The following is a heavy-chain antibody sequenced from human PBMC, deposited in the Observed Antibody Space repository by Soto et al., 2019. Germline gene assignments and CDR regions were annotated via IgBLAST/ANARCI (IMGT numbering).Heavy chain of an antibody. Sequence: SETLSLTCAVYGGSFSGYYWSWIRQPPGKGLEWIGEINHSGSTNYNPSLKSRVTISVDTSKNQFSLKLSSVTAADTAVYYCARPNFASAYYYYYGMDVWGQGTTVTV. CDR1: GGSFSGYY. CDR3: ARPNFASAYYYYYGMDV. CDR2: INHSGST. V-gene: IGHV4-34*01. J-gene: IGHJ6*02.